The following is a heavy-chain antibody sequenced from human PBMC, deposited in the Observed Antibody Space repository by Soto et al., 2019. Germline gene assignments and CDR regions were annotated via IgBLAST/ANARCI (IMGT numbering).Heavy chain of an antibody. Sequence: SETLSLTCTVSGGSISSYYWSWIRQPPGKGLEWIGYIYYSGSTNYNPSLKSRVTISVDTSKNQFSLKLSSVTAADTSVYYCARPYGGALDYWGKVTLLTVS. CDR2: IYYSGST. CDR3: ARPYGGALDY. J-gene: IGHJ4*02. V-gene: IGHV4-59*08. CDR1: GGSISSYY. D-gene: IGHD4-17*01.